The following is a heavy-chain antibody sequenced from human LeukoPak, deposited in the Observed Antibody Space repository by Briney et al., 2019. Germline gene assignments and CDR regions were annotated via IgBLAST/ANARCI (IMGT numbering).Heavy chain of an antibody. V-gene: IGHV4-4*02. Sequence: SETLSLTCAVSGGSISSSNWWSWVRQPPGKGLEWIGEIYHSGSTYYNPSLKSRVTITVDRSKNQFSLKLSSVTAADTAVYYCARVWDRDYYDSSGYDYWGQGTLVTVSS. D-gene: IGHD3-22*01. CDR2: IYHSGST. CDR3: ARVWDRDYYDSSGYDY. J-gene: IGHJ4*02. CDR1: GGSISSSNW.